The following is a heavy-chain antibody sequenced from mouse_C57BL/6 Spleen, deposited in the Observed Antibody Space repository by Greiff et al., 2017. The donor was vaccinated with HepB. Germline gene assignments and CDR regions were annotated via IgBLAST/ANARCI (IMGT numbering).Heavy chain of an antibody. Sequence: QVQLKESGAELVRPGTSVKVSCKASGYAFTNYLIEWVKQRPGQGLEWIGVINPGSGGTNYNEKFKGKATLTADKSSSTAYMQLSRLTSEDSAVYFCAREQAYWGQGTLVTVSA. CDR1: GYAFTNYL. J-gene: IGHJ3*01. CDR3: AREQAY. V-gene: IGHV1-54*01. CDR2: INPGSGGT.